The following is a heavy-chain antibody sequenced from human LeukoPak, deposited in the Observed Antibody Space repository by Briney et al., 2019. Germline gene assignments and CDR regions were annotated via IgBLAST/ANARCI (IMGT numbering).Heavy chain of an antibody. D-gene: IGHD3-3*01. J-gene: IGHJ4*02. CDR1: GGSFSGYC. CDR3: ARGPGNYDFWSGYRSYYFDS. V-gene: IGHV4-34*01. CDR2: INQRGGT. Sequence: SETLSLTCAVYGGSFSGYCWSWIRQPPRKGLERIGEINQRGGTNYNSSLKSRVTISVDTSKNHFSLTLNSVTAADTAVYYCARGPGNYDFWSGYRSYYFDSWGQGALVTVSS.